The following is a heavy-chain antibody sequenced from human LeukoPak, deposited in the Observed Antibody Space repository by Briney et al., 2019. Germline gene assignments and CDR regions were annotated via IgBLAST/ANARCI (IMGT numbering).Heavy chain of an antibody. CDR3: AKGVRGVLGYYYYGMDV. CDR1: GFTFSSYW. Sequence: PGGSLRLSCAASGFTFSSYWMHWVRQAPGKGLEWVSAISGSGGSTYYADSVKGRFTISRDNSKNTLYLQMNSLRAEDTAVYYCAKGVRGVLGYYYYGMDVWGQGTTVTVSS. J-gene: IGHJ6*02. V-gene: IGHV3-23*01. D-gene: IGHD3-10*01. CDR2: ISGSGGST.